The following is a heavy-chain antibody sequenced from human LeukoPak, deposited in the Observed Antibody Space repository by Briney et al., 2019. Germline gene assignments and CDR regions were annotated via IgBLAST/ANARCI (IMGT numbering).Heavy chain of an antibody. CDR2: ISSSGRTI. Sequence: PGGSLRLSCAASGFTLSSYWMSWVRLAPGKGLEWVSHISSSGRTIYYADSVKGRFTISRDNAKNSLYLQMNSLRAEDTAVYYCARPDCSSTSCYEFDSWGQGTLVTVSS. CDR1: GFTLSSYW. J-gene: IGHJ4*02. CDR3: ARPDCSSTSCYEFDS. D-gene: IGHD2-2*01. V-gene: IGHV3-48*04.